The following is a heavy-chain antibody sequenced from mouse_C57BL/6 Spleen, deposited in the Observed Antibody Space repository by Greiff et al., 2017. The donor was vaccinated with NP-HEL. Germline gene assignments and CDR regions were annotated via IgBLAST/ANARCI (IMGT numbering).Heavy chain of an antibody. CDR2: ISSGGSYT. D-gene: IGHD4-1*01. V-gene: IGHV5-6*01. CDR1: GFTFSSYG. J-gene: IGHJ2*01. CDR3: ARHETGPADY. Sequence: VQLQQSGGDLVKPGGSLKLSCAASGFTFSSYGMSWVRQTPDKRLEWVATISSGGSYTYYPDSVKGRSTISRDNAKNTLYLQMSSLKSEDTAMYYCARHETGPADYWGQGTTLTVSS.